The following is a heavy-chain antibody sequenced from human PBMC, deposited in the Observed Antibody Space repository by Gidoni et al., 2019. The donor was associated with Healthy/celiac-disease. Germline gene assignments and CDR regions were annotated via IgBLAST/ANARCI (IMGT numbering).Heavy chain of an antibody. CDR2: ISSSSSYI. J-gene: IGHJ4*02. V-gene: IGHV3-21*01. Sequence: EVQLVESGGGLVKPGGSLRLPCAASGITFSSYSMNWVRQAPGKGLEWVDSISSSSSYIYYAGSVKGRFTISRDNAKNSLYLQMNSRRAEDTAVYYCARERGGSSSGYWDYWGQGTLVTVSS. D-gene: IGHD3-22*01. CDR3: ARERGGSSSGYWDY. CDR1: GITFSSYS.